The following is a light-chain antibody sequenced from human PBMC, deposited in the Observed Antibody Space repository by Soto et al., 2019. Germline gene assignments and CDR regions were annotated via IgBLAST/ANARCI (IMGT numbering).Light chain of an antibody. J-gene: IGKJ1*01. CDR2: GAS. V-gene: IGKV3-15*01. CDR3: QQYNTRPQT. CDR1: QNVGSN. Sequence: VLTQSPATLSVSPGERATLSCRASQNVGSNLAWYQHKPGQPPRLLISGASTRATGVPDRFSGSGSETEFALTISSLQSEDFTVYVCQQYNTRPQTFGQGTKVEF.